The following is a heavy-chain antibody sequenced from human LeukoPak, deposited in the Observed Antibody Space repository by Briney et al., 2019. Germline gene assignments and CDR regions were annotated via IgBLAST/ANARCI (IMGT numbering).Heavy chain of an antibody. Sequence: PGGSLRLSCAASGFTFSSYAMSWVRQAPGKGLEWVSAISGSGGSTYYADSVKGRFTISRDNSKNTLYLQMNSLRPEDTAVYYCARGNIRYCSGGSCYSGPYFYGMNAWGRGTTVTVSS. J-gene: IGHJ6*04. V-gene: IGHV3-23*01. CDR3: ARGNIRYCSGGSCYSGPYFYGMNA. CDR1: GFTFSSYA. CDR2: ISGSGGST. D-gene: IGHD2-15*01.